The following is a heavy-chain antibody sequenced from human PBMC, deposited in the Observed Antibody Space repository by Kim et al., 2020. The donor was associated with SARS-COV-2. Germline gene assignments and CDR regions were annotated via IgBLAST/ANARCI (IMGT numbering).Heavy chain of an antibody. CDR3: ARSSIPSSSLGMDV. CDR2: IGTAGDP. D-gene: IGHD6-13*01. V-gene: IGHV3-13*05. Sequence: GGSLRLSCAASGFTFSSYDMHWVRQATGKGLEWVSAIGTAGDPYYPGSVKGRFTISRENAKNSLYLQMNSLRAVDTAVYYCARSSIPSSSLGMDVWGQGTTVTVSS. CDR1: GFTFSSYD. J-gene: IGHJ6*02.